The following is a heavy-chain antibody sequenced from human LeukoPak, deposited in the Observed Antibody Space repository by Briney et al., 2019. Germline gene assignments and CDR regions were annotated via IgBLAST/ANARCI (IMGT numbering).Heavy chain of an antibody. CDR2: IKSKTDGGTT. CDR3: TTEAVAGPPYY. D-gene: IGHD6-19*01. V-gene: IGHV3-15*01. J-gene: IGHJ4*02. Sequence: GGSLRLSCAASGFTFSNAWMSWVRQAPGKGLEWVGRIKSKTDGGTTDYAAPVKGRSTISRDDSKNTLYLQMNSLKTEDTAVYYCTTEAVAGPPYYWGQGTLVTVSS. CDR1: GFTFSNAW.